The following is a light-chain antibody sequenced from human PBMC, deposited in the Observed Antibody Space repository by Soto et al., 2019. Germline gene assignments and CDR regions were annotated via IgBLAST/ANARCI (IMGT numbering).Light chain of an antibody. CDR1: SSDVGGYNY. CDR3: SSYAGSRNV. Sequence: QSVLAQPPSASLSPGQSVAISGTGTSSDVGGYNYVSLYQQHPGKAPKLMIYEVNKRPSGVPDRFSGSKSGNTASLTVSGLQAEDEADYYCSSYAGSRNVFGTGTKVTAL. J-gene: IGLJ1*01. CDR2: EVN. V-gene: IGLV2-8*01.